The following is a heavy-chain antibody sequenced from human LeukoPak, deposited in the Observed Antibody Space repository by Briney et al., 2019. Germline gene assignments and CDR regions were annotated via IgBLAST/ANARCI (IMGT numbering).Heavy chain of an antibody. V-gene: IGHV3-7*01. D-gene: IGHD3-3*01. CDR1: GFTFSTYW. CDR3: TGVDDLGIPQTTNFDY. CDR2: IKPDGSEK. J-gene: IGHJ4*02. Sequence: GGSLRLSCAASGFTFSTYWMSWVRQAPGKGLQWVANIKPDGSEKYHVKSVKGRFTISRDNAKNSLYLQMNSLRAEDTAVYYCTGVDDLGIPQTTNFDYWGQGTLVTVSS.